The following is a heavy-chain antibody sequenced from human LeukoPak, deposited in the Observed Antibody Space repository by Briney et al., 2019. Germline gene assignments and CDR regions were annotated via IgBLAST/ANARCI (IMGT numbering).Heavy chain of an antibody. J-gene: IGHJ4*02. CDR3: ASLLNKVQLAQDY. D-gene: IGHD5-18*01. CDR2: ISSSSSTI. Sequence: PGGSLRLSCAASGFTFSSYSMNWVRQAPGKGLEWVSYISSSSSTIYYADSVKGRFTISRDNAKNSLYLQMNSLRAEDTAVYYCASLLNKVQLAQDYWGQGTLVTVSS. V-gene: IGHV3-48*01. CDR1: GFTFSSYS.